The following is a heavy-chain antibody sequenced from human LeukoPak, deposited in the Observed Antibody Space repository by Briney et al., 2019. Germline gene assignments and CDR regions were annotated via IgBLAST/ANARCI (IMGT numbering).Heavy chain of an antibody. CDR2: INHSGST. V-gene: IGHV4-34*01. CDR3: ARSIRSFDY. CDR1: GGSFSGYY. J-gene: IGHJ4*02. D-gene: IGHD3-3*01. Sequence: KTSETLSLTCAVYGGSFSGYYWSWIRQPPGKGLEWIGEINHSGSTNYNPSLKSRVTISVDTSKNQFSLKLSSVTAADTAVYYCARSIRSFDYWGQGTLVTVSS.